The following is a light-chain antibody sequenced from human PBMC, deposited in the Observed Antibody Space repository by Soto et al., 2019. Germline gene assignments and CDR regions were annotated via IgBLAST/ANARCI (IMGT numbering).Light chain of an antibody. CDR2: KNN. V-gene: IGLV1-47*01. CDR1: SSNIGINN. J-gene: IGLJ3*02. CDR3: AAWDDSLSAWV. Sequence: QSVLTQPPSASETPGQRVTISCSGSSSNIGINNVYWYQQLPGTAPKLLIYKNNQRPSGVPDRFSGSKSGTSASLAISGLRSEDEADYYCAAWDDSLSAWVFGGGTKLTVL.